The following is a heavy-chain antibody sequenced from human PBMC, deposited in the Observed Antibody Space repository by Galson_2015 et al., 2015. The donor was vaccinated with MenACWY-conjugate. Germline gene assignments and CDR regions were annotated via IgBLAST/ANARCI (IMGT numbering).Heavy chain of an antibody. V-gene: IGHV4-28*01. D-gene: IGHD2-8*02. J-gene: IGHJ4*02. CDR2: IHFSGRN. CDR1: NDSITTNNW. Sequence: SESLSLTCSVSNDSITTNNWWGWIRQPPGKGLEWIGFIHFSGRNVYNPSLTTRVTLSLETSKNQVSLKLTSVTALDTAVYFCARTGYCTESVCAYVFDNWGLGTLVTVSS. CDR3: ARTGYCTESVCAYVFDN.